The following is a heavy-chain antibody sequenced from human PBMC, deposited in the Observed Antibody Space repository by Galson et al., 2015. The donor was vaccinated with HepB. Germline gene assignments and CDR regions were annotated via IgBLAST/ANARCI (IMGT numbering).Heavy chain of an antibody. D-gene: IGHD4-17*01. CDR2: ISAFNGNT. V-gene: IGHV1-18*01. J-gene: IGHJ3*02. Sequence: SVKVSCKASGYRFSNYGICWVRQAPGQGLEWMGWISAFNGNTNYAQKLHGRVTMTTEPSTSTVYMELRSLRSDDTAVYYCARGVNGDLDAFDIWGQGTMVTVSS. CDR3: ARGVNGDLDAFDI. CDR1: GYRFSNYG.